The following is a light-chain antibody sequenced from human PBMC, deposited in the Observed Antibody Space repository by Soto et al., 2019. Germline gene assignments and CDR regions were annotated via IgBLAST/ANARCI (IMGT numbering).Light chain of an antibody. CDR2: GAS. CDR3: QQYGNSPWT. V-gene: IGKV3-20*01. Sequence: EMVFTHSPVTLSLSPGDRTTLSCRASRGVASNYLAWYQQKPGQAPRPLIYGASSRATGAPDRFSGSGSGTDFTLTISRLEPEDSAVYYCQQYGNSPWTFGQGTKVDIK. CDR1: RGVASNY. J-gene: IGKJ1*01.